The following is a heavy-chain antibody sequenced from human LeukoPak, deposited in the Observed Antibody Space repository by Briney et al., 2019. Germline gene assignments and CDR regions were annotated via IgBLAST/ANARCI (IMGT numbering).Heavy chain of an antibody. J-gene: IGHJ4*02. D-gene: IGHD3-3*01. CDR2: INPNSGGT. CDR1: GYTFTGYY. V-gene: IGHV1-2*02. CDR3: ARVQNYDFWSGYYYSVDY. Sequence: GASVKVSCKASGYTFTGYYMHWVRQAPGQGLEWMGWINPNSGGTNYAQKFQGRVTMTRDTSISTAYMELSRLRSDDTAVYYYARVQNYDFWSGYYYSVDYWGQGTLVTVSS.